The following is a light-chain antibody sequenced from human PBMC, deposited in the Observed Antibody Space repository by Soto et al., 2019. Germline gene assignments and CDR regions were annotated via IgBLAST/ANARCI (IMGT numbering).Light chain of an antibody. CDR3: QQYPTWPPWT. CDR2: GAS. Sequence: EIVMTQSPVTLSVSPGERATLSSRASQHVATNLAWYQQKPGQAPRLLIYGASTRATGIPARFSGSGSGTEFTLTISSLQSDDVAVYYCQQYPTWPPWTFGQGTKVDFK. CDR1: QHVATN. V-gene: IGKV3-15*01. J-gene: IGKJ1*01.